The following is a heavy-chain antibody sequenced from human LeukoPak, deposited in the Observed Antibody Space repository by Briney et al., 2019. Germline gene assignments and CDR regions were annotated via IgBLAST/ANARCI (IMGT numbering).Heavy chain of an antibody. Sequence: GGSLRLSCAASGFTFSSYWMHWVRQAPGKGLVWVSRINSDGSSTSYADSVKGRFTISRDNAKNTLYLQMNSLRAEDTAVYYCARGPYYYDSSGYYPEYFQHWARAPRSPSPQ. V-gene: IGHV3-74*01. CDR2: INSDGSST. CDR1: GFTFSSYW. D-gene: IGHD3-22*01. CDR3: ARGPYYYDSSGYYPEYFQH. J-gene: IGHJ1*01.